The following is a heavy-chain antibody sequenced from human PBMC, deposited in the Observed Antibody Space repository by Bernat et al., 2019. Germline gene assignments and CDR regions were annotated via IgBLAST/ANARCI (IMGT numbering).Heavy chain of an antibody. CDR1: GFTFSNYW. V-gene: IGHV3-7*01. CDR2: IKQDGSEK. J-gene: IGHJ4*02. Sequence: EVQLVESGGGLVQPGGSLRLSCAASGFTFSNYWMSWVRQAPGKGPEYVANIKQDGSEKYYGDSVKGRFTISRDNTKNSLYLQMNSLRAEDTAVYYCARPLTVVGVVLWNYWGQGTLVTVSS. CDR3: ARPLTVVGVVLWNY. D-gene: IGHD3-3*01.